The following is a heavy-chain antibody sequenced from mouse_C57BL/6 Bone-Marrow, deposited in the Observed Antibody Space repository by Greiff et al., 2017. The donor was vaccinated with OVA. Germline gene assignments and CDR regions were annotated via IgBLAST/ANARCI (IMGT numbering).Heavy chain of an antibody. J-gene: IGHJ2*01. D-gene: IGHD1-1*01. Sequence: SGPVLVKPGPSVKISCKASGFTFTDYYMHWVKQSHGKSLEWIGLVYPYNGGTSYNQKFKGKATLTVDKSSSTAYMQLSSLTSEDSAVYFCAYLHYYGSSLDYWGQGTTLTVSS. CDR1: GFTFTDYY. V-gene: IGHV1-36*01. CDR2: VYPYNGGT. CDR3: AYLHYYGSSLDY.